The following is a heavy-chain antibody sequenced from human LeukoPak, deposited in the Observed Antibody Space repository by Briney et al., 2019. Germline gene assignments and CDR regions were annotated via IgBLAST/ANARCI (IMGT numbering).Heavy chain of an antibody. Sequence: PGRSLRLSCAASGFTFSSYDMHWVRQAPGKGLEWVTLIWYDGGNKYYADSVKGRFTISRDNSKNTLYLQMNSLRAEDTALYYCARVAGSGSYYYYYYGMDVWGQGTTVTVS. CDR3: ARVAGSGSYYYYYYGMDV. D-gene: IGHD3-10*01. J-gene: IGHJ6*02. CDR1: GFTFSSYD. V-gene: IGHV3-33*01. CDR2: IWYDGGNK.